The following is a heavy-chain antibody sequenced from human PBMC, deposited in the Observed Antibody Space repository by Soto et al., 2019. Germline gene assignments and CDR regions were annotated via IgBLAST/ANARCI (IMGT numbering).Heavy chain of an antibody. D-gene: IGHD3-10*01. CDR2: IWYDGSNK. CDR1: GFTFSSYG. J-gene: IGHJ6*03. CDR3: ARDTSLWSGEYYYYYMDD. Sequence: QVQLVESGGGVVQPGRSLRLSCAASGFTFSSYGMHWVRQAPGKGLERVAGIWYDGSNKYYADSVKGRFTIYRHNFKNTLYLHINSLRAEDSAVYCCARDTSLWSGEYYYYYMDDWGKGTTVTVS. V-gene: IGHV3-33*01.